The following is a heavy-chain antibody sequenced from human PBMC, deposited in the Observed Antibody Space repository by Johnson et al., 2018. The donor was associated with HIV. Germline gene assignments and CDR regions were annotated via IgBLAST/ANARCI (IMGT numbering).Heavy chain of an antibody. CDR2: IRYDGSNK. Sequence: QEQLVESGGGVVQPGRSLRLSCAASGFTFSSYGMHWVRQAPGKGLEWVAFIRYDGSNKYYVDSVKGRFTISRDNSKNTLYLQMNSLRAEDTAVYYCARAYSSSWYRDDAFDIWGQGTMVTVFS. D-gene: IGHD6-13*01. J-gene: IGHJ3*02. CDR1: GFTFSSYG. V-gene: IGHV3-30*02. CDR3: ARAYSSSWYRDDAFDI.